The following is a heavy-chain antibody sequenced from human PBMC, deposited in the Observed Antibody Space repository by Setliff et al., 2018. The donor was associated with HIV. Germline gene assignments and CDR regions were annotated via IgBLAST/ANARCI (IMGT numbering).Heavy chain of an antibody. D-gene: IGHD2-8*01. J-gene: IGHJ3*02. CDR1: GYTFTSYY. Sequence: ASVKVSCKASGYTFTSYYMHWVRQAPGQGLEWMGIINPSGGRTSYTQKFQGRVTMTRDTSISTAYMELSRLRSDDTAVYYCASKVYCTNGVCLDAFDIWGQGTMVTVS. CDR2: INPSGGRT. CDR3: ASKVYCTNGVCLDAFDI. V-gene: IGHV1-46*01.